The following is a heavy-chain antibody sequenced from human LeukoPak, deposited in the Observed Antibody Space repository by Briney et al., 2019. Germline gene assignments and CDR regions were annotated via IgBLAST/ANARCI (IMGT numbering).Heavy chain of an antibody. CDR3: AKDRPNFYETSGAYYKPKGDF. D-gene: IGHD3-10*01. V-gene: IGHV3-23*01. J-gene: IGHJ4*02. CDR1: GFTFNTNA. Sequence: GGSLRLSCEASGFTFNTNAMSWVRQAPEKGLEWVASVTSSGRTPYYADSVRGRFTISRDNSKNTLYLQMNSLRGEDTAVYYCAKDRPNFYETSGAYYKPKGDFWGQGSLVTVSS. CDR2: VTSSGRTP.